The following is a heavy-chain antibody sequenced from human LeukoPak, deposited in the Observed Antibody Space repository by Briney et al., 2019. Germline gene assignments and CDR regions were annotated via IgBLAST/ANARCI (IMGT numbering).Heavy chain of an antibody. D-gene: IGHD6-13*01. CDR3: AKDPKQQLPIGPFDY. Sequence: GGSLRLSCAASGFTVSSNYMSWVRQAPGKGLEWVSVIYSGGSTYYADSVKGRFTISRDNSKNTLYLQMNSLRAEDTAVYYCAKDPKQQLPIGPFDYWGQGTLVTVSS. J-gene: IGHJ4*02. CDR2: IYSGGST. CDR1: GFTVSSNY. V-gene: IGHV3-66*01.